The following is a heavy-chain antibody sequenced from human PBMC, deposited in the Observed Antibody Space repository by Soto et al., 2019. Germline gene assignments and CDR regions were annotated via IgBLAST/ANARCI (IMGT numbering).Heavy chain of an antibody. CDR2: ISYDGSNK. CDR1: GFTFSSYA. V-gene: IGHV3-30-3*01. D-gene: IGHD3-10*01. Sequence: PGGSLRLSCAASGFTFSSYAMRWVRQAPGKGLEWVAVISYDGSNKYYADSVKGRFTISRDNSKNTLYLQMNSLRAEDTAVYYCARDGPVLLWFGEFSFDYWGQGTLVTVSS. J-gene: IGHJ4*02. CDR3: ARDGPVLLWFGEFSFDY.